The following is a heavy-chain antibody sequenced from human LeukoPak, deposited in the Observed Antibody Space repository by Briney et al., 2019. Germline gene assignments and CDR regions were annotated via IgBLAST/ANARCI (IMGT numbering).Heavy chain of an antibody. CDR1: GGSISSYY. Sequence: SETLSLTCTVSGGSISSYYWSWIRQPPGKGLEWIGYISYSGSTSYNPSLESRVTISIDTSKNQFSLKLRSVTAADTAIYYCARQGYDILTGYIDAFDIWGQGTMVTVSS. D-gene: IGHD3-9*01. CDR3: ARQGYDILTGYIDAFDI. V-gene: IGHV4-59*08. CDR2: ISYSGST. J-gene: IGHJ3*02.